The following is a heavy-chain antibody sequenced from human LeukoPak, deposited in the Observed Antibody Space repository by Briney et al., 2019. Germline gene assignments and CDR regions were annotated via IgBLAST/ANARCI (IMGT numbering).Heavy chain of an antibody. J-gene: IGHJ4*02. CDR2: ISSSSSYI. Sequence: GGSLRLSCAASGFTFSSYSMNWVRQAPGKGLEWVSSISSSSSYIYYADSVKGRFTISRDNAKNSLYLQMNSLRAEDTAVYYCARQPNYDFWSGYYEVPYYFDYWGQGTLVTVSS. D-gene: IGHD3-3*01. CDR1: GFTFSSYS. CDR3: ARQPNYDFWSGYYEVPYYFDY. V-gene: IGHV3-21*01.